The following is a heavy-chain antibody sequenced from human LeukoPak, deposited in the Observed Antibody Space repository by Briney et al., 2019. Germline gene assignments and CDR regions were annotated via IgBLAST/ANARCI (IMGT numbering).Heavy chain of an antibody. J-gene: IGHJ4*02. D-gene: IGHD6-6*01. CDR3: ARHFRQLDAINY. V-gene: IGHV4-39*01. CDR1: GGSISSSTYY. Sequence: KPSETLSLTCTVSGGSISSSTYYWGWIRQPPGKGLEWIGSIFYSGTTYYNPSLRSRVTISVDTSKNQFALKLSSVTAADTAVYYCARHFRQLDAINYWGQGTLVTVSS. CDR2: IFYSGTT.